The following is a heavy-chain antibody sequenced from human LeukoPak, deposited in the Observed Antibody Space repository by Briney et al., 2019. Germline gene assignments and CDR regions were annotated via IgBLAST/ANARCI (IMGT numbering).Heavy chain of an antibody. CDR1: GYTFTGYY. D-gene: IGHD3-22*01. CDR2: INPNSGGT. J-gene: IGHJ3*02. CDR3: ARDWVDSIAFDI. V-gene: IGHV1-2*02. Sequence: ASVKVSCKASGYTFTGYYMHWVRQAPGQGLEWMGWINPNSGGTNYAQKFQGMVTMTRDTSISTAYMELSRLRSDDTAVYYSARDWVDSIAFDIWGQGTMVTVSS.